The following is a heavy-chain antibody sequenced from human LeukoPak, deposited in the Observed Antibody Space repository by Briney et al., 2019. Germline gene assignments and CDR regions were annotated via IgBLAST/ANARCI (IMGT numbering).Heavy chain of an antibody. V-gene: IGHV4-59*01. CDR2: IYYSGST. Sequence: PSETLSLTCTVSGGSISSYYWSWTRQPPGKGLEWIGYIYYSGSTNYNPSLKSRVTISVDTSKNQFSLKLSSVTAADTAVYYCMGIAVAGTYFGAFDIWGQGTMVTVSS. CDR1: GGSISSYY. CDR3: MGIAVAGTYFGAFDI. J-gene: IGHJ3*02. D-gene: IGHD6-19*01.